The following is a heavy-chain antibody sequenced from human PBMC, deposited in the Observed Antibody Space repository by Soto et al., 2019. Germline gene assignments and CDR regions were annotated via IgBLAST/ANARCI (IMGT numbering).Heavy chain of an antibody. J-gene: IGHJ6*03. D-gene: IGHD3-16*01. CDR2: MYYSGST. CDR3: ARGPYYDLIWNYYYMDV. Sequence: QVQLQESGPGLVKPSETLSLSCSVSGGSISGHYWSWVRQTPGKGLEWIGYMYYSGSTNYNPSLKSPGTISVDTSKNHFSLRLTSVTAADTAVYYCARGPYYDLIWNYYYMDVWGQGTTVTVSS. V-gene: IGHV4-59*08. CDR1: GGSISGHY.